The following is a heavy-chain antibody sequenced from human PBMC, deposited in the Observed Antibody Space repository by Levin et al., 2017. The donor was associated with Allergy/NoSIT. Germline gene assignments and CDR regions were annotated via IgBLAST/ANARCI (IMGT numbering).Heavy chain of an antibody. CDR1: GFTFSSYA. CDR3: AKDRTVVVIAHYFDY. CDR2: ISGSGGST. Sequence: GGSLRLSCAASGFTFSSYAMSWVRQAPGKGLEWVSAISGSGGSTYYADSVKGRFTISRDNSKNTLYLQMNSLRAEDTAVYYCAKDRTVVVIAHYFDYWGQGTLVTVSS. V-gene: IGHV3-23*01. J-gene: IGHJ4*02. D-gene: IGHD2-21*01.